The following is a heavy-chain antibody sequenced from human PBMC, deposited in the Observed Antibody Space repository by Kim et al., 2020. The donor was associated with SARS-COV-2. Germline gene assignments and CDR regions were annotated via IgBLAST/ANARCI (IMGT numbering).Heavy chain of an antibody. J-gene: IGHJ4*02. CDR3: AKPCTNGVCYKDY. Sequence: GGSLRLSCAASGFTFSSYGMHWVRQAPGKGLEWVAVISYDGSNKYYADSVKGRFTISRDNSKNTLYLQMNSLRAEDTAVYYCAKPCTNGVCYKDYWGQGTLVTVSS. D-gene: IGHD2-8*01. CDR2: ISYDGSNK. CDR1: GFTFSSYG. V-gene: IGHV3-30*18.